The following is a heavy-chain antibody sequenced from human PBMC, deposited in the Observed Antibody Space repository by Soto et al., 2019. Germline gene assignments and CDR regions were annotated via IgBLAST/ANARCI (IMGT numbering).Heavy chain of an antibody. D-gene: IGHD3-22*01. V-gene: IGHV4-59*01. CDR3: ARSPYEGYYDSSGYYYAGLYFDY. CDR1: GGSISSYY. Sequence: SETLSLTCTVSGGSISSYYWSWIRQPPGKGLEWIGYIYYSGSTNYNPSLKSRVTISVDTSKNQFSLKLSSVTAADTAVYYCARSPYEGYYDSSGYYYAGLYFDYWGQGTLVTVSS. CDR2: IYYSGST. J-gene: IGHJ4*02.